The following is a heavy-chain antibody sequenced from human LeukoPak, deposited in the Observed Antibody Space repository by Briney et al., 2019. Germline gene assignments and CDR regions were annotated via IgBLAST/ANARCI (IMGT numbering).Heavy chain of an antibody. J-gene: IGHJ4*02. V-gene: IGHV1-2*02. CDR1: GYTLTDYY. Sequence: GASVKVSCKASGYTLTDYYFHWVRQAPGQGLEWLGWINPDSGGTGYADKFKGRVTLTRDRTISTVYMEMTSLRSDDTAIYYCVRDRNDFWSGFLYWGQGTLVTVSS. CDR2: INPDSGGT. D-gene: IGHD3-3*01. CDR3: VRDRNDFWSGFLY.